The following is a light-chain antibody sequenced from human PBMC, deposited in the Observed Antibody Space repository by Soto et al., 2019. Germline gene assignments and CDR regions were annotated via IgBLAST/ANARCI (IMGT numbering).Light chain of an antibody. J-gene: IGKJ1*01. V-gene: IGKV3-15*01. Sequence: EIVMTQSPATLSVPPGERATLSCRASQSVGSDLAWYQHTPGQPPRLLIYGASTRATGIPGRFSGSGSGTEFTLTISSLQSEDFAVYFCQQYNNWPPWTFGQGTKVDIK. CDR2: GAS. CDR3: QQYNNWPPWT. CDR1: QSVGSD.